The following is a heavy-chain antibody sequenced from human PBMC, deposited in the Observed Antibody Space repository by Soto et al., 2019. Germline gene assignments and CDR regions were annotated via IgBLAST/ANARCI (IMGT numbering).Heavy chain of an antibody. CDR1: GFTFSSYS. D-gene: IGHD4-17*01. CDR3: ARDPHPTVTPFDY. V-gene: IGHV3-21*01. Sequence: GSLRLSCAASGFTFSSYSMNWVRQAPGKGLEWVSSIRTTSSYIYYADSVKGRFTISRDNAKNSLYLQMNSLRAEDTAVYYCARDPHPTVTPFDYWGQGTLVTVSS. CDR2: IRTTSSYI. J-gene: IGHJ4*02.